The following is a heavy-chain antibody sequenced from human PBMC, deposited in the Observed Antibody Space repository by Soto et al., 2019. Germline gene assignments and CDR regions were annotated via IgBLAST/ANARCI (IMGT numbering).Heavy chain of an antibody. V-gene: IGHV3-11*01. Sequence: PGGSLRLSCAASGYTFSDYYMSWIRQAPGKGLEWVSYSSSSGSTIYYADSVKGRFTISRDNAKNSLYLQMNSLRAEDTAVYYWARIAQNSSPYGMDVWGQGTTVTVSS. D-gene: IGHD6-13*01. CDR3: ARIAQNSSPYGMDV. CDR1: GYTFSDYY. J-gene: IGHJ6*02. CDR2: SSSSGSTI.